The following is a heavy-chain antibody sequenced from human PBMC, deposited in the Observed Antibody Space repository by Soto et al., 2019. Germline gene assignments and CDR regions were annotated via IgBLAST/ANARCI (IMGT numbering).Heavy chain of an antibody. D-gene: IGHD2-21*02. Sequence: EVQLVESGGGLVKPGGSLRLSCGASGLLFNNAWMTWVRQAPGKGLEWVGRIKSETDGGTTDYAAPVKGRFTISRDDSKNTLYLQMHSLEIEDTAVYYCTTAPGGNSYYGGQGTLVPVSS. J-gene: IGHJ4*02. CDR3: TTAPGGNSYY. V-gene: IGHV3-15*01. CDR2: IKSETDGGTT. CDR1: GLLFNNAW.